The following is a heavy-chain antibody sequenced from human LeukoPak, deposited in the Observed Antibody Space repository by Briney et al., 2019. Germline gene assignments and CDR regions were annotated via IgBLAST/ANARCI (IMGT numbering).Heavy chain of an antibody. CDR1: GYTFTNFG. D-gene: IGHD1-26*01. J-gene: IGHJ4*02. Sequence: ASVKVSCKASGYTFTNFGISWVRQAPGQGLEWMGWITPYNGNTNYAQTLQGRVTMTTDTSTSTAYMELRSLRSDDTAVYYCARGARWELLLQPVDYWGQGTLVTVSS. CDR3: ARGARWELLLQPVDY. V-gene: IGHV1-18*01. CDR2: ITPYNGNT.